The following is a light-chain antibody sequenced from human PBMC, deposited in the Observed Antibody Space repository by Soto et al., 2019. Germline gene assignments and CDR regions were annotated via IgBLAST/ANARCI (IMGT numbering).Light chain of an antibody. Sequence: SYELTQPPSVSVSPGQTASITCSGDKLGDKYACWYHQKPGQSPVLVIYQDTKRPSGIPERFSGSNSGNTATLTISGTQAMDEADYYCQAWDSNTVVFGGGTKVTVL. CDR1: KLGDKY. CDR3: QAWDSNTVV. CDR2: QDT. V-gene: IGLV3-1*01. J-gene: IGLJ2*01.